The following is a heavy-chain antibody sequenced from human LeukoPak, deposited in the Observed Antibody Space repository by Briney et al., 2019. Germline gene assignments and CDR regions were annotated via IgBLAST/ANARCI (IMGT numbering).Heavy chain of an antibody. CDR1: GGSITNTNY. CDR2: VNLQGST. Sequence: SETLSLTCGVSGGSITNTNYWTWVRQPPGKGLEWIGEVNLQGSTNYNPSLMGRVAISVDTSENHISLQLTSVTAADTTVYYCARQVWYYDRSAFDIWGQGTMVTVSS. J-gene: IGHJ3*02. D-gene: IGHD3-22*01. V-gene: IGHV4-4*02. CDR3: ARQVWYYDRSAFDI.